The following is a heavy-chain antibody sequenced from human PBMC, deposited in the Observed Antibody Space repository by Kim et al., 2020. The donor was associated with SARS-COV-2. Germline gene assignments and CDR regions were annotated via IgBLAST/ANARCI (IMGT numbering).Heavy chain of an antibody. D-gene: IGHD2-2*03. CDR2: ISYDGSNK. CDR3: AKDIGYLKPRSNNNWFDP. Sequence: GGSLRLSCAASGYTFSSYGMHWVRQAPGKGLEWVAVISYDGSNKYYADSVKGRFTISRDNSKNTLYLQMNSLRAEDTAVYYCAKDIGYLKPRSNNNWFDPWGQGTLVTVSS. J-gene: IGHJ5*02. V-gene: IGHV3-30*18. CDR1: GYTFSSYG.